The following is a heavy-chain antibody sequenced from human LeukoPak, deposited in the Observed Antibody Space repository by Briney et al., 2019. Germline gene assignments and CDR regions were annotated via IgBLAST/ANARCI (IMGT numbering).Heavy chain of an antibody. CDR3: ARGYSSSSSSLYYYYMDV. D-gene: IGHD6-6*01. CDR1: GYTFTGYY. V-gene: IGHV1-2*02. CDR2: INPNSGGT. J-gene: IGHJ6*03. Sequence: ASVKVSCKASGYTFTGYYMHWVRQAPGQGLEWMGWINPNSGGTNYAQKFQGRVTMTRDTSISTAHMELSRLRSDDTAVYYCARGYSSSSSSLYYYYMDVWGRGATVTVSS.